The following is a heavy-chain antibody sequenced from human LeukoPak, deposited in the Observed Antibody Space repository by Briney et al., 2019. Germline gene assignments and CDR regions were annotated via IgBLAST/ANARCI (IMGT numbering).Heavy chain of an antibody. D-gene: IGHD5-18*01. J-gene: IGHJ4*02. CDR1: GYTFTSYT. Sequence: ASVKVSCTASGYTFTSYTIHWVRQAPGQRLEWMGWINAGNGNTKYSQKFQDRVTITRDTSASTAYMELSSLRSEDTAVFYCARHKPLYNYALGYDYWGQGTLVTVSS. V-gene: IGHV1-3*01. CDR3: ARHKPLYNYALGYDY. CDR2: INAGNGNT.